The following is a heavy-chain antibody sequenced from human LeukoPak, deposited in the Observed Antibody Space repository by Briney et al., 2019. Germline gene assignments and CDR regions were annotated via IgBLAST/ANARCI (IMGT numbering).Heavy chain of an antibody. CDR1: GGSISSGDYY. CDR2: IYYSGST. V-gene: IGHV4-30-4*01. Sequence: SQTLSLTCTFSGGSISSGDYYWGWIRQPPGEGLGWVGYIYYSGSTYYNPSLKSRVTISVDTSKNQFSLKLSSVTAADTAVYYCARAYYDFWSGYYFDYWGQGTLVTVSS. J-gene: IGHJ4*02. CDR3: ARAYYDFWSGYYFDY. D-gene: IGHD3-3*01.